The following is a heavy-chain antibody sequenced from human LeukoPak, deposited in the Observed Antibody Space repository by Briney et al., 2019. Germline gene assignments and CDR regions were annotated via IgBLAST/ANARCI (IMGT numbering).Heavy chain of an antibody. D-gene: IGHD6-19*01. J-gene: IGHJ4*02. V-gene: IGHV4-39*01. Sequence: SETLSLTCTGSGGSISSSSYYWGWIRQPPWKGLEWIGSIYYSGSTYYNPSLKSRVTISVDTSKNQFSLKLSSVTAADTAVYYCARHGLWQWLAHFDYWGQGTLVTVSS. CDR1: GGSISSSSYY. CDR2: IYYSGST. CDR3: ARHGLWQWLAHFDY.